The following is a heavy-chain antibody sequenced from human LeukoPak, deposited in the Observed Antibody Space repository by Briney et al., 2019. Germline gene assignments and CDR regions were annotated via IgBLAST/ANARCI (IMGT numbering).Heavy chain of an antibody. CDR3: ARGRSRHFDY. J-gene: IGHJ4*02. CDR1: GYTFTNYD. V-gene: IGHV1-8*03. CDR2: MNPNSGNT. Sequence: ASVKGSCKASGYTFTNYDINWVRQATGQGLEWMGWMNPNSGNTGYAQKFQGRVTITRNTSISTAYMDLSSLRSEDTAVYYCARGRSRHFDYWGQGTLVTVSS.